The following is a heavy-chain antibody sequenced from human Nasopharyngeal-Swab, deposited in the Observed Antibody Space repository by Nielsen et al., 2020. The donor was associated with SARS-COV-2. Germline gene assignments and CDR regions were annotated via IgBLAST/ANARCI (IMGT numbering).Heavy chain of an antibody. CDR3: AKDISGIAAADDAFDI. J-gene: IGHJ3*02. CDR2: ISGSGGST. CDR1: GFTFSSYA. D-gene: IGHD6-13*01. Sequence: GGSLRLSCAASGFTFSSYAMSWVRQAPGKGLEWVSAISGSGGSTYYADSVKGRFTISRDKSKNTLYLQMNSLRTEDTAVYYCAKDISGIAAADDAFDIWGQGTMVTVSS. V-gene: IGHV3-23*01.